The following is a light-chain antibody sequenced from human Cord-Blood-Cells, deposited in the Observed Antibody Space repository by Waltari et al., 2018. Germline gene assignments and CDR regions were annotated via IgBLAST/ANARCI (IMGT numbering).Light chain of an antibody. V-gene: IGLV5-45*02. CDR1: SGINVGTYR. Sequence: QAVLTQPSSLSESPGASASLTCTLRSGINVGTYRISWYQQKPGSPPQYLLRYKSDSDKQQGSGVPSRFSGSKDASANAGILLISGLQSEDEADYYCMIWHSSAWVFGGGTKLTVL. CDR2: YKSDSDK. J-gene: IGLJ3*02. CDR3: MIWHSSAWV.